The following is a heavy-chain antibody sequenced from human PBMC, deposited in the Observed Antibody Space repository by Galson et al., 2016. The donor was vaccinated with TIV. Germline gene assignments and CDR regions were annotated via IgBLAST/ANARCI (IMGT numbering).Heavy chain of an antibody. D-gene: IGHD3-3*01. V-gene: IGHV3-23*01. CDR1: GFTFSKFP. CDR3: ARGPEYYDFWSGFSGDYFDY. Sequence: SLRLSCAASGFTFSKFPMSWVRQAPGKGLEWVSISISRGDETFYADSVQGRFTISRDTSTSTVFLQMNGLRADDPAVYYCARGPEYYDFWSGFSGDYFDYWGQGTLVTVSS. CDR2: SISRGDET. J-gene: IGHJ4*02.